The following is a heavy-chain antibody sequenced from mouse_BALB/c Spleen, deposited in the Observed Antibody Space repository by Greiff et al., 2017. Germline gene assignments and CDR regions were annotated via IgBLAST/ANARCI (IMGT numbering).Heavy chain of an antibody. J-gene: IGHJ4*01. CDR1: GFTFSSYA. Sequence: DVKLVESGGGLVKPGGSLKLSCAASGFTFSSYAMSWVRQTPEKRLEWVASISSGGSTYYPDSVKGRFTISRDNARNILYLQMSSLRSEDTAMYYCARWDCGSSSYYAMDYWGQGTSVTVSS. CDR2: ISSGGST. CDR3: ARWDCGSSSYYAMDY. D-gene: IGHD1-1*01. V-gene: IGHV5-6-5*01.